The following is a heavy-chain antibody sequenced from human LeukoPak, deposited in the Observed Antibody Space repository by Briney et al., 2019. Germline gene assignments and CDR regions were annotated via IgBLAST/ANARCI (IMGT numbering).Heavy chain of an antibody. J-gene: IGHJ6*02. Sequence: GGSLRLSCAASGFIVSSRYMSWVRQAPGKGLEWVSAIYSGVGTNYADSVKGRFTISRDNSRNTLYLQMNSLRAEDTAVYYCARAENGMDVWGRGTAVTVS. CDR3: ARAENGMDV. V-gene: IGHV3-53*01. CDR1: GFIVSSRY. CDR2: IYSGVGT.